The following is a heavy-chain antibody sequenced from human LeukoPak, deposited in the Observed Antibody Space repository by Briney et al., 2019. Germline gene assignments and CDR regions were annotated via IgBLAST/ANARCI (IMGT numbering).Heavy chain of an antibody. D-gene: IGHD3-3*01. CDR3: ARGKRISIFGGGSEGYYFDS. CDR1: GGSINGRY. V-gene: IGHV4-59*11. CDR2: ISDSGST. Sequence: SETLSLACTVSGGSINGRYWSWIRQPPGKGLEWVGYISDSGSTKYNPSRRSRLTVSVDTSKNQFSVRLTSATAADTAVYYCARGKRISIFGGGSEGYYFDSWGQGTLVTVSS. J-gene: IGHJ4*02.